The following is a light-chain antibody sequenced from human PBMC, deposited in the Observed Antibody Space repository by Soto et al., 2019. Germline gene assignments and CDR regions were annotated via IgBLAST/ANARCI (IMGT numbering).Light chain of an antibody. CDR3: QQYGSSPIT. J-gene: IGKJ5*01. CDR1: QSVSSNS. Sequence: EIVLTQSPGTLSLSPGQRATLSCRASQSVSSNSLAWYQQKPGQPPRLLIYGTSNRATGIPDRFSGSGSGTDFTLTITRLEPEDFAVYDCQQYGSSPITFGQGTRLEIK. CDR2: GTS. V-gene: IGKV3-20*01.